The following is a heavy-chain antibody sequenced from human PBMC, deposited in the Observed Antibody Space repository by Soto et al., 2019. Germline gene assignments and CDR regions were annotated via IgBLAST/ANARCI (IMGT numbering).Heavy chain of an antibody. D-gene: IGHD1-26*01. Sequence: EVQLLESGGGLVQPGGSLRLSCAASGFAFSNYALTWVRQAPGKGLEWISVISGSGGATYYADSVKGRFNISRDNSKNTLYLHMNSLRAEDTAVYYCAKDSAGWDDWFDPWGQGTLVTVSS. J-gene: IGHJ5*02. V-gene: IGHV3-23*01. CDR3: AKDSAGWDDWFDP. CDR2: ISGSGGAT. CDR1: GFAFSNYA.